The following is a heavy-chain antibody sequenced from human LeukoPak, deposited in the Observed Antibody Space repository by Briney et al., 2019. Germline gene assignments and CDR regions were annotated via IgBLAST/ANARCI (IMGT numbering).Heavy chain of an antibody. J-gene: IGHJ4*02. V-gene: IGHV3-23*01. Sequence: GGSLRLSCAASGFTFSSYAMSWVRQAPGKGLEWVPAISGSGGSTYYADSVKGRFTISRDNSKNTLYLQMNSLRAEDTAVCYCAKEADNWNVGGNLDYWGQGTLVTVSS. CDR2: ISGSGGST. D-gene: IGHD1-20*01. CDR1: GFTFSSYA. CDR3: AKEADNWNVGGNLDY.